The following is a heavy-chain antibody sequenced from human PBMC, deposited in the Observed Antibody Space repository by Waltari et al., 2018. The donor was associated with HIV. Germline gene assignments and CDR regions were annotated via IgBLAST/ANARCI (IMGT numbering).Heavy chain of an antibody. J-gene: IGHJ4*02. D-gene: IGHD2-2*01. CDR2: IWHDANNQ. CDR3: ARDSPAFSRGTEELDY. Sequence: QVQLVESGGGVVQPGKSLRISCAAAGFAFSGSALNWARQAPCKREGWVAVIWHDANNQYYADSVQCRFTISRDNSKNTLYLQMNSLRAEDTALYYCARDSPAFSRGTEELDYWGQGTLVTVSS. V-gene: IGHV3-33*01. CDR1: GFAFSGSA.